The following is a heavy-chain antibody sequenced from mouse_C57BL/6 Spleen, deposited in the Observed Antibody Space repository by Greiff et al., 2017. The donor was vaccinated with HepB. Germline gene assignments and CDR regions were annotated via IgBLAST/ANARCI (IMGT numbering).Heavy chain of an antibody. D-gene: IGHD1-1*01. CDR2: ISYDGSN. J-gene: IGHJ2*01. CDR3: ARGGYYYGSPYYFDY. V-gene: IGHV3-6*01. CDR1: GYSITSGYY. Sequence: VQLQQSGPGLVKPSQSLSLTCSVTGYSITSGYYWNWIRQFPGNKLEWMGYISYDGSNNYNPSLKNRISITRDTSKNQFFLKLNSVTTEDTATYYCARGGYYYGSPYYFDYWGQGTTLTVSS.